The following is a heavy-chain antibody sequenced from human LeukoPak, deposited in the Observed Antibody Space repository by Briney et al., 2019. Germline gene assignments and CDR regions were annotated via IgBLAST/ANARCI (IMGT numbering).Heavy chain of an antibody. V-gene: IGHV3-23*01. D-gene: IGHD4-23*01. J-gene: IGHJ4*02. CDR2: ISSSGGRI. CDR1: GFTFSSYA. CDR3: ARYDGGSGPFDY. Sequence: PGGSLRLSCAASGFTFSSYAMNWVRQAPGKGLEWVSSISSSGGRIYYADSVKGRFTISRDNSKNTLYLQMNSLRAEDTAVYYCARYDGGSGPFDYWGQGTLVTVSS.